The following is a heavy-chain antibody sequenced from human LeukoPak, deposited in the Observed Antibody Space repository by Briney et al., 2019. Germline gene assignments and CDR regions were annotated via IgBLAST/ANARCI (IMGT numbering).Heavy chain of an antibody. D-gene: IGHD2-2*01. CDR1: GFTFSSYA. CDR3: ARGDIVVVPTAVGSWDY. Sequence: PGGSLRLSCAASGFTFSSYAMTWVRQAPGKGLEWVSVIGSGGDTYYADSVKGRFTISRDNSKNTLYLQMNSLRAEDTAVYYCARGDIVVVPTAVGSWDYWGQGTLVTVSS. CDR2: IGSGGDT. J-gene: IGHJ4*02. V-gene: IGHV3-23*01.